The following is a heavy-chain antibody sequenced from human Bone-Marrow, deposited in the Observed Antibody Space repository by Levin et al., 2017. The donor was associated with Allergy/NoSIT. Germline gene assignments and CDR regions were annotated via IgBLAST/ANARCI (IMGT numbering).Heavy chain of an antibody. CDR1: GGSISSLHYY. D-gene: IGHD5-18*01. Sequence: GSLRLSCNVSGGSISSLHYYWGWIRQPPGKGLEWIGSIYSSGPTYYNPSLKNRVTVSVDPSKNQFSLRLSSVTAADTAVYYCARQGGGTGMVYYYYSMDVWGQGTTVTVSS. CDR3: ARQGGGTGMVYYYYSMDV. J-gene: IGHJ6*02. CDR2: IYSSGPT. V-gene: IGHV4-39*01.